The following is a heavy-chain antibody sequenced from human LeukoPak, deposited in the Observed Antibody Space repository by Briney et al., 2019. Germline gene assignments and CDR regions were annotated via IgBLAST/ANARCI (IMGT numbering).Heavy chain of an antibody. D-gene: IGHD6-13*01. CDR1: GGSISSSNW. CDR2: IYHSGST. Sequence: SGTLSLTCAVSGGSISSSNWWSWVRQPPGKGLEWIGEIYHSGSTNYNPSLKSRATISVDKSKNQFSLKLSSVTAADTAVYYCARGAAAGYTFDYWGQGTLVTVSS. J-gene: IGHJ4*02. V-gene: IGHV4-4*02. CDR3: ARGAAAGYTFDY.